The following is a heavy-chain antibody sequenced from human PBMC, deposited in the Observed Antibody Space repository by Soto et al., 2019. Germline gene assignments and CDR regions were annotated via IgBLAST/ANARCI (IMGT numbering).Heavy chain of an antibody. V-gene: IGHV4-4*07. Sequence: PSETLSLTCTVSGGSISSYYWSWIRQPAGKGLEWIGRIYTSGSTNYNPSLKSRVTMSVDTSKNQFSLKLSSVTAADTAVYYCARDRSTYGGGGTGEVKENWFDPWGPGTLVTVSS. CDR2: IYTSGST. CDR1: GGSISSYY. J-gene: IGHJ5*02. CDR3: ARDRSTYGGGGTGEVKENWFDP. D-gene: IGHD2-8*01.